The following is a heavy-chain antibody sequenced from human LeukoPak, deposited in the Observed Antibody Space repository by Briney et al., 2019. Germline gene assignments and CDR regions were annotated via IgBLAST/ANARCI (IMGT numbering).Heavy chain of an antibody. Sequence: SVKVSCKASGDTFTSYDIRWVRQAPGQGLEWMGGINPIFGAANYAQKFQGRVTITADKSTSTAYMEPSSLRSEDTAGCYCASKGIYYMDVWGKGTLVTVSS. J-gene: IGHJ6*03. CDR1: GDTFTSYD. CDR2: INPIFGAA. V-gene: IGHV1-69*06. D-gene: IGHD3-10*01. CDR3: ASKGIYYMDV.